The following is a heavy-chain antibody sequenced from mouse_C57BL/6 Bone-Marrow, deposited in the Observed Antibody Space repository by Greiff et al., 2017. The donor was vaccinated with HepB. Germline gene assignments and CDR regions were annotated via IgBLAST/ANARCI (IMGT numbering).Heavy chain of an antibody. CDR1: GFTFSSYA. V-gene: IGHV5-4*01. CDR2: ISDGGSYT. D-gene: IGHD2-4*01. CDR3: ARAPFYYDYDPGFAY. Sequence: EVQLVESGGGLVKPGGSLKLSCAASGFTFSSYAMSWVRQTPAKRLEWVATISDGGSYTYYPDNVKGRFTISRDNAKNNLYLQMSHLKSEDTAMYYCARAPFYYDYDPGFAYWGQGTLVTVSA. J-gene: IGHJ3*01.